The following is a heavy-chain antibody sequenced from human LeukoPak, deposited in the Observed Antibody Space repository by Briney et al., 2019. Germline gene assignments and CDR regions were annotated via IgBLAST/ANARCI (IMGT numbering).Heavy chain of an antibody. D-gene: IGHD3-10*01. V-gene: IGHV4-34*01. J-gene: IGHJ5*02. CDR3: ARNAGTTRYYYGSGSSNWFDP. CDR1: GGSFSGYY. Sequence: SETLSLTCAVYGGSFSGYYWSWIRQPPGKGLEWIGEINHRGSTNYNPSLKSRVTISVDTSKNQFSLKLSSVTAADTAVYYCARNAGTTRYYYGSGSSNWFDPWGQGTLVTVSS. CDR2: INHRGST.